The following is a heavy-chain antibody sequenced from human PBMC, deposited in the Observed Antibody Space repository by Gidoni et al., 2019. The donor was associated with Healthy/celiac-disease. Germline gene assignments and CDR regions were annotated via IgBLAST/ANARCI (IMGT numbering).Heavy chain of an antibody. CDR3: AKDLSTKYYDYVWGSYRYYFDY. CDR1: GFTFSSYA. D-gene: IGHD3-16*02. Sequence: EVQLLESGGGLVQPGGSLRLSCAASGFTFSSYALTWVRQAPGKGLEWVSASSGSGGSTYYADAVKGRFTISRDNSKNTLYLQMNSLRAEDTAVYYCAKDLSTKYYDYVWGSYRYYFDYWGQGTLVTVSS. V-gene: IGHV3-23*01. CDR2: SSGSGGST. J-gene: IGHJ4*02.